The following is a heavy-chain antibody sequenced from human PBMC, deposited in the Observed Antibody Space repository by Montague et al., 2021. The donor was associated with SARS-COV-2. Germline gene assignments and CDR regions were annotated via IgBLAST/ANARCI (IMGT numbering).Heavy chain of an antibody. J-gene: IGHJ3*02. CDR3: ASKYYSGSLYAFDI. CDR1: GFTFSSYA. Sequence: SLRLSCAASGFTFSSYAMHWVRQAPGKGLEWVAVISYDGSNKYYADSVKGRFTISRDNSKNTLYLQMNSLRAEDTAVYYCASKYYSGSLYAFDIWGQGTMVTVSS. D-gene: IGHD4-23*01. CDR2: ISYDGSNK. V-gene: IGHV3-30*04.